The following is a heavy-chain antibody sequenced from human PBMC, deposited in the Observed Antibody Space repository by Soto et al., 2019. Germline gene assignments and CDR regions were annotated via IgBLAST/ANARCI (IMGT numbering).Heavy chain of an antibody. CDR1: GFTFSTCA. V-gene: IGHV3-23*01. Sequence: EVQLLESGGGLVQPGGSLRLSCAASGFTFSTCAMTWVRQAPGKGLEWVSAISGSGGTAYYAESGKGRFTISRDNSKNTVYLQMNSLRAEDTAVYVCSKDSSCWYFDYWGQGTLVTVFS. CDR2: ISGSGGTA. J-gene: IGHJ4*02. CDR3: SKDSSCWYFDY. D-gene: IGHD6-13*01.